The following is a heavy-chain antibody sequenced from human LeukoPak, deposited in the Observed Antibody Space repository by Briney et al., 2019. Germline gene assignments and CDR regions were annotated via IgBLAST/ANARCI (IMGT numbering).Heavy chain of an antibody. V-gene: IGHV1-8*01. D-gene: IGHD2-2*02. Sequence: ASVKVSCKASGFTFTSYDINWVRQASGQGLEWMGWMNPNNGNTGYAQKFQGRVTMTRDTSISIAYMELRGLRSEDTAVYYCVRDGEGAAISVNYWFDPWGQGTLVTVSS. CDR3: VRDGEGAAISVNYWFDP. J-gene: IGHJ5*02. CDR2: MNPNNGNT. CDR1: GFTFTSYD.